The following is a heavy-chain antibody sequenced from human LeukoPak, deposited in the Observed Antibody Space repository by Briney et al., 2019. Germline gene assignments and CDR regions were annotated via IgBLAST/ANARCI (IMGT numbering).Heavy chain of an antibody. CDR2: ISSSSRYI. Sequence: GGSLRLSCAASGFTFSSYSMNWVHQAPGKGLEWISSISSSSRYIYYADSVKGRFTISRDNAKNSLYLQMNSLRAEDTAVYYCAKADGDKPFDYWGQGTLVTVSS. J-gene: IGHJ4*02. D-gene: IGHD4-17*01. CDR3: AKADGDKPFDY. V-gene: IGHV3-21*01. CDR1: GFTFSSYS.